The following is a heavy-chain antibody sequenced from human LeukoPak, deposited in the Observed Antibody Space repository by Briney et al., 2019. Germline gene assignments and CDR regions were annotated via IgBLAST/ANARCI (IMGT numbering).Heavy chain of an antibody. D-gene: IGHD3-22*01. CDR1: GFTFSSYA. CDR3: ARDGYYYDSSGYYYIDY. V-gene: IGHV3-30-3*01. CDR2: ISYDGSNK. J-gene: IGHJ4*02. Sequence: GRSLRLSCAASGFTFSSYAIHWVRQAPGKGLEWVAVISYDGSNKYYADSVKGRFTISRDNSKNTLYLQMNSLRAEDTAVYYCARDGYYYDSSGYYYIDYWGQGTLVTVSS.